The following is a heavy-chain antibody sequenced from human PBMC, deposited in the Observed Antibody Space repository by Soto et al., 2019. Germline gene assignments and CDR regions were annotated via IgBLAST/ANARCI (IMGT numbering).Heavy chain of an antibody. V-gene: IGHV3-23*01. J-gene: IGHJ4*02. CDR3: AKERLARGFDY. CDR2: ISGGGDNT. Sequence: VQLLDSGGGLVQPGGSLRLSCEASGLTFSNYAMNWVRQAPGKGLEWVLGISGGGDNTYYADSVKGRFTISRDNSKNTVFLQMNSLRAEDTAEYYCAKERLARGFDYRGQGTLVTVSS. CDR1: GLTFSNYA.